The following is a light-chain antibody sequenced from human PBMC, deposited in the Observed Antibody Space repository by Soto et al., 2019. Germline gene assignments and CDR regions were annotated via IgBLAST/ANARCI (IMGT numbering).Light chain of an antibody. J-gene: IGLJ3*02. CDR3: ASHAGSSHAWV. V-gene: IGLV2-11*01. Sequence: QSALTQPRSVSGSPGQSVTISYTGTSSDVGGYQFVSWYQQYPGKAPKVMIYEVTKRPSGVPDRFSGSKSGNTASLTVSGLQADDEADYYCASHAGSSHAWVFGGGTKVTVL. CDR1: SSDVGGYQF. CDR2: EVT.